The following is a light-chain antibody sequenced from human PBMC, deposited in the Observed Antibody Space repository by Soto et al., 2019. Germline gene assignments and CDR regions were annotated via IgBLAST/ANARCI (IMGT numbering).Light chain of an antibody. Sequence: DIQMTQSPSTLSASVGDRVTITCRASQSISSWLAWYQQKPGKAPMLLIYDASSLESGVPSRFSGSGSGAEFTLTISSLQPDDFATYYCQQCNSYSYTFGQGTKLEIK. V-gene: IGKV1-5*01. CDR3: QQCNSYSYT. CDR1: QSISSW. J-gene: IGKJ2*01. CDR2: DAS.